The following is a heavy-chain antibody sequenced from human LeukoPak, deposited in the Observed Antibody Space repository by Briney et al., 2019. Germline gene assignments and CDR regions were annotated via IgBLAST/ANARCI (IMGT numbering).Heavy chain of an antibody. CDR1: EFTFSNYG. J-gene: IGHJ3*02. CDR2: IRYDGSNK. V-gene: IGHV3-30*02. CDR3: AKDASDPRFLEWLLLQSNAFDI. D-gene: IGHD3-3*01. Sequence: QTGGSLRLSCAASEFTFSNYGMHWVRQALGKGLEWVAFIRYDGSNKYYADSVKGRFTISRDNSKNTLYLQLNSLRAEDTAVYYCAKDASDPRFLEWLLLQSNAFDIWGQGTMVTVSS.